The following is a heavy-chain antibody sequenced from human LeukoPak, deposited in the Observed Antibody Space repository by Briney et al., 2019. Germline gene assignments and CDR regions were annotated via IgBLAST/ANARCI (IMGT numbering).Heavy chain of an antibody. D-gene: IGHD3-22*01. Sequence: PRGSLRHSPAPPRFTLSRYSTNWVRPAPGEGVGWVSYISSSSSIIYYADSVKGRFTISRDNAKNSLYLQMNSLRAEDTAVYYCARDGGSYYYDSSGYYYFDYWGQGTLVTVSS. V-gene: IGHV3-48*01. J-gene: IGHJ4*02. CDR1: RFTLSRYS. CDR2: ISSSSSII. CDR3: ARDGGSYYYDSSGYYYFDY.